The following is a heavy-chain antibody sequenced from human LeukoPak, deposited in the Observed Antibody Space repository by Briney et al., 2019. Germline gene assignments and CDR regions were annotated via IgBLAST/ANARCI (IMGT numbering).Heavy chain of an antibody. D-gene: IGHD3-10*01. CDR1: GFTFDDYA. Sequence: PGGSLRLSCAASGFTFDDYAMHWVRQAPGKGPEWVSGISWNSGSIGYADSVKGRFTISRDNAKNSLYLQMNSLRAEDTALYYCAKGKLASGSYRIPFDYWGQGTLVTVSS. J-gene: IGHJ4*02. CDR2: ISWNSGSI. CDR3: AKGKLASGSYRIPFDY. V-gene: IGHV3-9*01.